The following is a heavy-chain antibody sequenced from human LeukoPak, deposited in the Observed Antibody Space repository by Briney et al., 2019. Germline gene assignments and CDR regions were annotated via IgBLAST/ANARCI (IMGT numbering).Heavy chain of an antibody. V-gene: IGHV3-9*01. Sequence: GRSLRLSCTVSGFTFDDYAMHWARHTPGKGLEWVAGITWNRDNIGYGDSVKGRFTISRDNVKNVLYLQMNSLRPEDTALYYCAKDLSSAITSALVLGVWGQGTTVTVS. J-gene: IGHJ6*02. CDR2: ITWNRDNI. CDR1: GFTFDDYA. CDR3: AKDLSSAITSALVLGV. D-gene: IGHD3-22*01.